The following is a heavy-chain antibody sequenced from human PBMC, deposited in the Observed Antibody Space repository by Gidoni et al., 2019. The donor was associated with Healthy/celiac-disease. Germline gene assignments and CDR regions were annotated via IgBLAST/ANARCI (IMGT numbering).Heavy chain of an antibody. CDR3: AKDPKPGPYYYYGMDV. J-gene: IGHJ6*02. V-gene: IGHV3-30*18. Sequence: QVQLVESGGGVVQPGRSLRLSCAASGFTFSSYGMHWVRQAPGKGLEWVAVISYDGRNKYYADSVKGRFTISRDNSKNTLYLQMNSLRAEDTAVYYCAKDPKPGPYYYYGMDVWGQGTTVTVSS. CDR2: ISYDGRNK. CDR1: GFTFSSYG.